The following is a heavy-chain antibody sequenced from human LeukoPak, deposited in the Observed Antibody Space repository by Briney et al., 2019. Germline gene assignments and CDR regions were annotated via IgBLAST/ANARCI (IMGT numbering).Heavy chain of an antibody. J-gene: IGHJ4*02. V-gene: IGHV1-8*01. CDR3: ARECYGSGSYYSH. D-gene: IGHD3-10*01. CDR2: MNPNSGNT. Sequence: ASVKVSCKASGYTFTSYDINWVRQATGQGLEWMGWMNPNSGNTGYAQKFQGRVTITADESTSTAYMELSSLRSEDTAVYYCARECYGSGSYYSHWGQGTLVTVSS. CDR1: GYTFTSYD.